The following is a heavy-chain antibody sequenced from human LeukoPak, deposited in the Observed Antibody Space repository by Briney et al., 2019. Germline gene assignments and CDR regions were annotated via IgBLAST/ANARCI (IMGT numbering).Heavy chain of an antibody. J-gene: IGHJ3*02. V-gene: IGHV3-30*18. CDR2: ISYDGSNK. Sequence: GRSLRLSCAASGFTLSSYGMHWVRQAPGKGLEWVGVISYDGSNKYYADSVKGRFTISRDNSKNTLYLQMNSRRAEETTVYYCAKERGGDRLLTGTDAFDIWGQGTMVTVSS. CDR3: AKERGGDRLLTGTDAFDI. D-gene: IGHD2-21*02. CDR1: GFTLSSYG.